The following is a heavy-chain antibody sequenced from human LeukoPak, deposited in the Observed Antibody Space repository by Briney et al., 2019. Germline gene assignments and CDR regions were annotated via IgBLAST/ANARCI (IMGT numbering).Heavy chain of an antibody. CDR1: GFTFSRYG. CDR3: ARNNYDVLTSSSSGFDP. J-gene: IGHJ5*02. D-gene: IGHD3-9*01. CDR2: IWYDGSRE. Sequence: GGSLRLSCAASGFTFSRYGMHWVRQAPGKGLEWVAVIWYDGSREYYADSVTGRFIISRDNSNNTLYLHMNSLRAEDTAVYYCARNNYDVLTSSSSGFDPWGQGTLVTVSS. V-gene: IGHV3-33*01.